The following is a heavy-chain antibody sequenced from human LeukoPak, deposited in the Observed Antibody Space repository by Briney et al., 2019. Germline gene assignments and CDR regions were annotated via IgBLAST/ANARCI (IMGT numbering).Heavy chain of an antibody. D-gene: IGHD5-24*01. Sequence: GGSLRLSRAASGFTFDDYGMSWVRQAPGKGLEWVSDINWDGGGTGYADSVKGRFTISRDNAKNSLYLQMNSLRAEDTALYYCARRLDGYNYYYGMDVWGQGTTVTVSS. J-gene: IGHJ6*02. CDR1: GFTFDDYG. CDR2: INWDGGGT. CDR3: ARRLDGYNYYYGMDV. V-gene: IGHV3-20*04.